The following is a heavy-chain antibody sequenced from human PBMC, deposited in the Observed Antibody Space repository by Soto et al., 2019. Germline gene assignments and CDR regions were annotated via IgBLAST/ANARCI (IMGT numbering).Heavy chain of an antibody. J-gene: IGHJ4*02. D-gene: IGHD5-12*01. CDR1: GDTFSTYT. V-gene: IGHV1-69*02. CDR3: VRAYTGYEPSYDS. CDR2: IIPVLNKI. Sequence: QVQLVQSGAEVKKPGSSVKVSCEASGDTFSTYTISWVRQVPGQGLAWMGRIIPVLNKINYAQKFQGRVTFSANKSTYTVYMELSGQRSEDAAVYYGVRAYTGYEPSYDSCGQGTVVTGSS.